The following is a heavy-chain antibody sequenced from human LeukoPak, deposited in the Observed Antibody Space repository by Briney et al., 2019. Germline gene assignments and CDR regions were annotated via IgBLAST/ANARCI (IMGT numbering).Heavy chain of an antibody. CDR2: ISSSGTYI. D-gene: IGHD3-9*01. CDR1: GFTFSTYS. Sequence: GGSLRLSCAASGFTFSTYSMNWVRQAPGRGLEWVSSISSSGTYIYYADSVKGRFTISRDNAKNSLYLQMNSLRAEDTAVYYCSDIDYWGLGTLVTVSS. V-gene: IGHV3-21*01. CDR3: SDIDY. J-gene: IGHJ4*02.